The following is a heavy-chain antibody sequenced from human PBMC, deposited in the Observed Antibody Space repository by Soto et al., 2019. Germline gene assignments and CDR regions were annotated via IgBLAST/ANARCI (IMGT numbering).Heavy chain of an antibody. CDR2: ISGSGGRT. V-gene: IGHV3-23*01. D-gene: IGHD4-4*01. CDR1: GFIFNNYA. Sequence: EVQLLESGGGLVQPGGSLSLSCAASGFIFNNYAMSWVRQAPEKGLVWVSGISGSGGRTYYAGSVEGRFTISRDKSKNPLNLQMNSLRAADTAVKYCVMSPGTVNTPSWGQGTRVTVSS. J-gene: IGHJ5*02. CDR3: VMSPGTVNTPS.